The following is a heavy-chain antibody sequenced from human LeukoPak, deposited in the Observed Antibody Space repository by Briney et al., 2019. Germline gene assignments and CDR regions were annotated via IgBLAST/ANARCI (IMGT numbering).Heavy chain of an antibody. CDR2: INTNTGNP. J-gene: IGHJ6*03. V-gene: IGHV7-4-1*02. CDR3: ATKTAMAAAGTYYYYYMDV. D-gene: IGHD6-13*01. CDR1: GYTFTSYA. Sequence: ASVKVSCKASGYTFTSYAMNWVRQAPGQGLEWMGWINTNTGNPTYAQGFTGRFVFSLDTSVSTAYLQISSLKAEDTAVYYCATKTAMAAAGTYYYYYMDVWGKGTTVTVSS.